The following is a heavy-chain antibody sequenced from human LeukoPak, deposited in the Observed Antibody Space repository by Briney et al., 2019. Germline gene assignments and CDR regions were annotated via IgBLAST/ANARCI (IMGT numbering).Heavy chain of an antibody. D-gene: IGHD3-22*01. CDR2: IWYDGSKK. CDR3: ARDSFYDSSGYYQKLGY. J-gene: IGHJ4*02. V-gene: IGHV3-30*02. Sequence: GGSLRLSCGASGFTFRNYGMHWVRQAPGKGLEWVAIIWYDGSKKYYADSVKGRFTISRDNSKNTLYLQMNSLRTEDTAVYYCARDSFYDSSGYYQKLGYWGQGTLVTVSS. CDR1: GFTFRNYG.